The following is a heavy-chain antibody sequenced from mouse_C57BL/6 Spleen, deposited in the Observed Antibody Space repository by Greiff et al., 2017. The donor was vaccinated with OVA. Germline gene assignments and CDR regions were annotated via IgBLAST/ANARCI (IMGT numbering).Heavy chain of an antibody. CDR3: ARSPSYGNYVNWYFDV. CDR1: GYSFTDYN. Sequence: VQLKQSGPELVKPGASVKISCKASGYSFTDYNMNWVKQSTGKSLEWIGVINPNYGTTSYNQKFKGKATLTVDQSSSTAYMQLNSLTSEDSAVYYCARSPSYGNYVNWYFDVWGTGTTVTVSS. CDR2: INPNYGTT. D-gene: IGHD2-10*01. V-gene: IGHV1-39*01. J-gene: IGHJ1*03.